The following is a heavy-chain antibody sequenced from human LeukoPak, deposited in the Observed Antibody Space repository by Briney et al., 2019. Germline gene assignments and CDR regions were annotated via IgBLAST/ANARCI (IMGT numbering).Heavy chain of an antibody. J-gene: IGHJ4*02. CDR1: GGTFSSYA. CDR3: ARYRPSSGYYYY. Sequence: SVKVSCKASGGTFSSYAISWVRQAPGQGLEWMGRIIPILGIANYAQKFQGRVTITADKSTSTAYMELRSLRSDDTAVYYCARYRPSSGYYYYWGQGTLVTVSS. D-gene: IGHD3-22*01. V-gene: IGHV1-69*04. CDR2: IIPILGIA.